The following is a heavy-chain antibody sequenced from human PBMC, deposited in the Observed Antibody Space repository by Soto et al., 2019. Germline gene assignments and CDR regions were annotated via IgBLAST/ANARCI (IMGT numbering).Heavy chain of an antibody. D-gene: IGHD2-8*01. V-gene: IGHV4-39*01. J-gene: IGHJ6*02. CDR2: IYYSGST. Sequence: SETLSLTCTVSGGSISSSSYYWGWIRQPPGKGLEWIGSIYYSGSTYYNPSLKSRVTISVDTSKNQFSLKPSSVTAADTAVYYCARDAIMLYATHYYCYGMAFWGQGTTVTVSS. CDR3: ARDAIMLYATHYYCYGMAF. CDR1: GGSISSSSYY.